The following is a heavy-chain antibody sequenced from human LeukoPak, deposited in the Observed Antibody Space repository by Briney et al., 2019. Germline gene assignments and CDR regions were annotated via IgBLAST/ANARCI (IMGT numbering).Heavy chain of an antibody. J-gene: IGHJ4*02. Sequence: GGSLRLSCAASGFTFAGYIMVWVRQAPGRGLEWVSSISSSRTYIYYADSVKGRFTISRDNAKNSLYLQMDSLRVEDTAVYYCARGGYYDSGGYFYWGQGTLVTVSS. CDR1: GFTFAGYI. V-gene: IGHV3-21*01. CDR2: ISSSRTYI. CDR3: ARGGYYDSGGYFY. D-gene: IGHD3-22*01.